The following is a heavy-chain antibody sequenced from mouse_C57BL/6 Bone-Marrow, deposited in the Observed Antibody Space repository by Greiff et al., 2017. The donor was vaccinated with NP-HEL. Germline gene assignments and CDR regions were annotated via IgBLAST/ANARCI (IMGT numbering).Heavy chain of an antibody. J-gene: IGHJ2*01. D-gene: IGHD2-12*01. V-gene: IGHV1-82*01. Sequence: VQLVESGPELVKPGASVKISCKASGYAFSSSWMNWVKQRPGKGLEWIGRIYPGDGDTNYNGKFKGKATLTADKSSSTAYMQLSSLTSEDSAVYFCARGKQLSYYFDYWGQGTTLTVSS. CDR3: ARGKQLSYYFDY. CDR2: IYPGDGDT. CDR1: GYAFSSSW.